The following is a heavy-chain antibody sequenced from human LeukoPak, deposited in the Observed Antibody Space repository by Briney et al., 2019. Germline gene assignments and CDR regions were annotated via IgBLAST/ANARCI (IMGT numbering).Heavy chain of an antibody. CDR1: GGTFSSYA. Sequence: SVKVSCKASGGTFSSYAISWVRQAPGQGLEWMGGIIPIFGTANYAQKFQGRVTITTDESTSTAYVELSSLRSEDTAVYYCARAAPAAINWFDPWGQGTLVTVSS. D-gene: IGHD2-2*01. J-gene: IGHJ5*02. CDR3: ARAAPAAINWFDP. V-gene: IGHV1-69*05. CDR2: IIPIFGTA.